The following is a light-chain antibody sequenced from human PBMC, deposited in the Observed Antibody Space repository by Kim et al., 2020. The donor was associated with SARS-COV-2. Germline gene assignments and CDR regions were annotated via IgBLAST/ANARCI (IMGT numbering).Light chain of an antibody. CDR2: GNN. CDR1: SLRTYY. Sequence: SSELTQDPAVSVASGQTVRITCQGDSLRTYYATWYHQKPGQAPVLVIYGNNNRPSGIPDRFSGSSSGNAASLTITGAQAEDEADYYCQSRDSSGKVVFGGGTKVTVL. V-gene: IGLV3-19*01. J-gene: IGLJ2*01. CDR3: QSRDSSGKVV.